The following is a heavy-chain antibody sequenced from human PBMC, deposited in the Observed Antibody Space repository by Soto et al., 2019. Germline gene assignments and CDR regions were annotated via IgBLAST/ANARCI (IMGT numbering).Heavy chain of an antibody. CDR3: ARRGYSGYVNNWFDP. J-gene: IGHJ5*02. Sequence: ASVKVSCKASGYTFTSYDINWVRQATGQGLEWMGWMNPNSGNTGYAQKFQGRVTMTRNTSISTAYMELSSLRSEDTAMYYCARRGYSGYVNNWFDPWGQGTLVTVSS. CDR1: GYTFTSYD. CDR2: MNPNSGNT. D-gene: IGHD5-12*01. V-gene: IGHV1-8*01.